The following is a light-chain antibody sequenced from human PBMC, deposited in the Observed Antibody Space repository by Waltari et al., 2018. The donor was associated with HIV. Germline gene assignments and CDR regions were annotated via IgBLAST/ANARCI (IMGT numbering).Light chain of an antibody. V-gene: IGKV3-20*01. J-gene: IGKJ1*01. CDR1: QSVSSNY. CDR3: QQYGGSSWT. CDR2: GAS. Sequence: EIVLTQSPGTLSLSPGERATLSCRPSQSVSSNYLAWYQQKPGQAPRLLIYGASSRATGIPDRFSGSGSGTDFTLTISSLEPEDFAVYYCQQYGGSSWTFGQGTKVEVK.